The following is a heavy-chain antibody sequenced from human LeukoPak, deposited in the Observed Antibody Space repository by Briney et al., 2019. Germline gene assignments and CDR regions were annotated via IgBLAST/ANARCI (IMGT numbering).Heavy chain of an antibody. CDR2: IYSGGNT. Sequence: GGSLRLSCAASGFTVSSNYMSWVRQAPRKGLEWVSVIYSGGNTYYADSVKGRFTISRDNSKNTLYLQMNSLKAEDTAVYYCARDYALRSKRVAFDIWGQRTMVTVSS. D-gene: IGHD2/OR15-2a*01. CDR1: GFTVSSNY. J-gene: IGHJ3*02. CDR3: ARDYALRSKRVAFDI. V-gene: IGHV3-66*02.